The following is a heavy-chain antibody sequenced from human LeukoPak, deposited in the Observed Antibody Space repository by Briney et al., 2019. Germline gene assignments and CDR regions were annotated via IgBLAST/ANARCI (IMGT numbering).Heavy chain of an antibody. Sequence: PGGSLRLSCAASGFTFSSYAMSWVRQAPGKGLEWVSAISGSGGSTYYADSVKGRFTISRDNSKNTLYLQMKSLRAEDTAIYYCAKKGDRGAYCTGGTCYPYFYYYMDVCGKGTPFTI. V-gene: IGHV3-23*01. J-gene: IGHJ6*03. D-gene: IGHD2-15*01. CDR3: AKKGDRGAYCTGGTCYPYFYYYMDV. CDR2: ISGSGGST. CDR1: GFTFSSYA.